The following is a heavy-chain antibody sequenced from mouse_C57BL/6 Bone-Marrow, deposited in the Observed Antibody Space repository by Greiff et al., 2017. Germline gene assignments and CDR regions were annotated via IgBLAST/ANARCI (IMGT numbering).Heavy chain of an antibody. CDR1: GFNIKDYY. CDR2: IDPEDGDT. D-gene: IGHD1-1*01. V-gene: IGHV14-1*01. J-gene: IGHJ1*03. Sequence: VQLQQSGAELVRPGASVKLSCTASGFNIKDYYMHWVKQRPEQGLEWIGRIDPEDGDTEYAPKFQGKATMTADTSSNTAYLQLSSLTSEDTAVYYCTKLTTVPSYWYFDVWGTGTTVTVSS. CDR3: TKLTTVPSYWYFDV.